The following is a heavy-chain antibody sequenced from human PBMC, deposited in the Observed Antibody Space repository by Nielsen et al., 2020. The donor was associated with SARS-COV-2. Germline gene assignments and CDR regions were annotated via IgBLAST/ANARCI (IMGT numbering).Heavy chain of an antibody. CDR2: IIPIFGTA. Sequence: SVKVSCKASGGTFSSYAINWVRQAPGQGLEWMGGIIPIFGTANYAQKFQGRVTITADESTSTAYMELSSLRSEDTAVYYCAREPRIAAHPVYFDYWGQGTLVTVSS. CDR3: AREPRIAAHPVYFDY. J-gene: IGHJ4*02. D-gene: IGHD6-13*01. V-gene: IGHV1-69*13. CDR1: GGTFSSYA.